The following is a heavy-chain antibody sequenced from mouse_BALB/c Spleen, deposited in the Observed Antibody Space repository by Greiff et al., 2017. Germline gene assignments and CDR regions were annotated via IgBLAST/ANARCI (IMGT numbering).Heavy chain of an antibody. CDR1: GYSITSDYA. Sequence: EVKVEESGPGLVKPSQSLSLTCTVTGYSITSDYAWNWIRQFPGNKLEWMGYISYSGSTSYNPSLKSRISITRDTSKNQFFLQLNSVTTEDTATYYCARRGNYAFAYWGQGTLVTVSA. D-gene: IGHD2-1*01. CDR2: ISYSGST. CDR3: ARRGNYAFAY. J-gene: IGHJ3*01. V-gene: IGHV3-2*02.